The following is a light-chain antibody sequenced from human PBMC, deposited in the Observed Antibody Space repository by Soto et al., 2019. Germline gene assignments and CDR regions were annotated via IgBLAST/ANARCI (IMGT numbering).Light chain of an antibody. Sequence: DIVMTQSPDSLAVSLGERATINCKSSQSVLYSSNNKNYLAWYQQKPGQPPKLLIYWASTRESGVPDRFSGSGSRTDFTVTISSLQAEDVAVYYCQQYYSTPPTFGPGTKVDIK. CDR3: QQYYSTPPT. V-gene: IGKV4-1*01. CDR1: QSVLYSSNNKNY. J-gene: IGKJ3*01. CDR2: WAS.